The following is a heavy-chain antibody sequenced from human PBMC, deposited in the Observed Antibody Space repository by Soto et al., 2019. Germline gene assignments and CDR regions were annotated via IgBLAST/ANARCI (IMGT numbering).Heavy chain of an antibody. CDR1: GGTFSSYA. CDR3: AVGVVEVRDGYTPPSHYYYGMDV. CDR2: IIPIFGTA. J-gene: IGHJ6*02. V-gene: IGHV1-69*01. Sequence: QVQLVQSGAEVKKPGSSVKFSCKASGGTFSSYAISWVRQAPGQGLEGMGGIIPIFGTANYEQKFQGRVTITADESTSTAYMELSSLRSEDTAVYYCAVGVVEVRDGYTPPSHYYYGMDVWGQGTTVTVSS. D-gene: IGHD2-15*01.